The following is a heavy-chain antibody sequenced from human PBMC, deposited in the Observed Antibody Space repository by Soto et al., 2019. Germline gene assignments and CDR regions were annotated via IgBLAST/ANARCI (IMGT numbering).Heavy chain of an antibody. D-gene: IGHD3-22*01. J-gene: IGHJ3*02. Sequence: SLGCTVSGGSISGAYRSWIRQPQGRGLGWIGYIYYSGSTNYNPSLKSRVTTSVDTSKNWFSLKVSSVTSADTAVYYCARASDGSGYGAFDIWGQGTLV. CDR3: ARASDGSGYGAFDI. CDR2: IYYSGST. CDR1: GGSISGAY. V-gene: IGHV4-59*01.